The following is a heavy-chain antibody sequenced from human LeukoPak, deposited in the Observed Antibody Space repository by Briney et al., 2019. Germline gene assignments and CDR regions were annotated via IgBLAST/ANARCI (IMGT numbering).Heavy chain of an antibody. D-gene: IGHD2-15*01. Sequence: SVKVSCKASGGTLSRFAISWVRQAPGQGLEWMGGIIAIFGTANYAQKFQGRVTITAGESTSTAYMELSSLRPEDTAVYYCARDPYCSGSSCSIPYFDYWGQGTLVTVSS. V-gene: IGHV1-69*13. CDR2: IIAIFGTA. CDR3: ARDPYCSGSSCSIPYFDY. CDR1: GGTLSRFA. J-gene: IGHJ4*02.